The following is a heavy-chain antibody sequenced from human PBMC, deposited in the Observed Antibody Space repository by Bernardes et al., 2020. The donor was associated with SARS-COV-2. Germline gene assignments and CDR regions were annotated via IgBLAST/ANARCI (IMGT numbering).Heavy chain of an antibody. Sequence: GGSLRLSCAASGFTFSSYSMNWVRQAPGKGLEWVSSISSSNGDIHYADSVKGRFTISRDNAKNSLYLQMNSLRAEDTAVYYCAREISAYGDYAYFDYWGQGTLVTVSS. CDR1: GFTFSSYS. CDR2: ISSSNGDI. J-gene: IGHJ4*02. D-gene: IGHD4-17*01. V-gene: IGHV3-21*01. CDR3: AREISAYGDYAYFDY.